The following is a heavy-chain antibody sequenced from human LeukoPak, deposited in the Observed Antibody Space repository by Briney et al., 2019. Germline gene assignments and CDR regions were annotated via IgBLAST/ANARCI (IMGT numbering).Heavy chain of an antibody. D-gene: IGHD6-19*01. CDR1: GFTFSTFC. J-gene: IGHJ4*02. Sequence: GGSLRLSCAASGFTFSTFCMQWVRQAPGKGLKWVAVIWYNGSNKYYADYVKGRFTISRDNSKNTLYLQMDSLRAEDTAVYYCARSGGRGWYPADYWGQGALVTVSS. CDR3: ARSGGRGWYPADY. CDR2: IWYNGSNK. V-gene: IGHV3-33*01.